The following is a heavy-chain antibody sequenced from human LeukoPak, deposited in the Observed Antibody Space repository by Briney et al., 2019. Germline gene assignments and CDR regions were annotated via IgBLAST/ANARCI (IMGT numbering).Heavy chain of an antibody. CDR3: AREIMVRGLEY. D-gene: IGHD3-10*01. CDR1: EFTFSKYW. J-gene: IGHJ4*02. Sequence: GGSLRLSCAVSEFTFSKYWMTWVRQAPGKGLEWGGNIKQDGSEKYYADSVKGRFTISRDNDKNSLFLQMDDLRAEDTAVYYCAREIMVRGLEYWGQGTLVTVSS. V-gene: IGHV3-7*01. CDR2: IKQDGSEK.